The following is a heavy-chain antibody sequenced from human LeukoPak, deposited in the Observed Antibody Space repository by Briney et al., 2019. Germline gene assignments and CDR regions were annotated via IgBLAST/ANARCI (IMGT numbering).Heavy chain of an antibody. D-gene: IGHD3-3*01. Sequence: PSETLSLTCTVSGGSMSSYYWSWIRQPPGKGLEWIGYIYYSGSTNYNPSLKSRVTISVDTSKNQFSLKLSSVTAADTAVYYCARDRSRYDFWSANWDYYGMDVWGQGTTVTVSS. CDR1: GGSMSSYY. J-gene: IGHJ6*02. CDR3: ARDRSRYDFWSANWDYYGMDV. CDR2: IYYSGST. V-gene: IGHV4-59*01.